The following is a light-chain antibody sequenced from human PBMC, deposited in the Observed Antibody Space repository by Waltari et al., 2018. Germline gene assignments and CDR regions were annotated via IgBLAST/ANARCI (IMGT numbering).Light chain of an antibody. J-gene: IGLJ2*01. V-gene: IGLV2-11*01. Sequence: QSALTQPRSVSGSPGQSVTISCTGTSSDVGGCNYVSWYQQHPGKAPKLMIYDVSKRPSGVPDRFSGSKSGNTASLTISGLQAEDEADYYCCSYAGSLVFGGGTKLTVL. CDR1: SSDVGGCNY. CDR3: CSYAGSLV. CDR2: DVS.